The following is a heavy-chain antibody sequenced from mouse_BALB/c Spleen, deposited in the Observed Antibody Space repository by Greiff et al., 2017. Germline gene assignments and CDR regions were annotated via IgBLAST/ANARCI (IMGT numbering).Heavy chain of an antibody. D-gene: IGHD2-1*01. CDR2: IDPENGNT. Sequence: EVKLQQSGAELVRPGALVKLSCKASGFNIKDYYMPWVKQRPEQGLEWIGWIDPENGNTIYDPKFQGKASITADTSSNTAYLQLSSLTSEDTAVYYCAIYYGNPFAYWGQGTLVTVSA. CDR1: GFNIKDYY. J-gene: IGHJ3*01. V-gene: IGHV14-1*02. CDR3: AIYYGNPFAY.